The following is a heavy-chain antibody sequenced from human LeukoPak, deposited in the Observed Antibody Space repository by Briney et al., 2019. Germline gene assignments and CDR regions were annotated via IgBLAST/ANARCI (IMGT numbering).Heavy chain of an antibody. CDR3: AKSRWPTVTSYYFDY. J-gene: IGHJ4*02. V-gene: IGHV3-30*18. CDR1: GFTFSSYG. CDR2: ITYDGSSK. D-gene: IGHD4-17*01. Sequence: PGGSLRLSCAASGFTFSSYGMHWVRQAPGKGLEWVSGITYDGSSKNYADSVKGRFTISRDNYKNTLYLQMNILRAEDTAVYYCAKSRWPTVTSYYFDYWGQGTLVTVSS.